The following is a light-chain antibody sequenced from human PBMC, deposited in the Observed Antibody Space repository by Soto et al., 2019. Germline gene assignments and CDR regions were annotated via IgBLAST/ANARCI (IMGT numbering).Light chain of an antibody. CDR3: SSYTTSSTYV. CDR2: DVS. J-gene: IGLJ1*01. V-gene: IGLV2-14*01. CDR1: NSDVGAYNF. Sequence: QSVLTQPASVSGSPGQSITISCTGTNSDVGAYNFVSWYQQYPGKAPKVITYDVSNRPSGVSNRFSGSKSGNTASLTISGLQAEDEADYYCSSYTTSSTYVFGTGTKLTVL.